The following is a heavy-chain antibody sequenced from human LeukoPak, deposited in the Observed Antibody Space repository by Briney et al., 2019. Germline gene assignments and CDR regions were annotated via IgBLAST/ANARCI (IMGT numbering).Heavy chain of an antibody. CDR2: ISSSGSTI. Sequence: GGYLRLSCAASGFTFSSYEMNWVRQAPGKGLEWVSYISSSGSTIYYADSVKGRFTISRDNAKNSLYLQMNSLRAEDTAVYYCAELGITMIGGVWGKGTTVTISS. CDR3: AELGITMIGGV. J-gene: IGHJ6*04. D-gene: IGHD3-10*02. CDR1: GFTFSSYE. V-gene: IGHV3-48*03.